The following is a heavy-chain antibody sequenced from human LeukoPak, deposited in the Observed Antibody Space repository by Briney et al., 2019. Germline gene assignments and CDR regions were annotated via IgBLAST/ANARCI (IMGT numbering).Heavy chain of an antibody. CDR3: AKEQGRDGSFDY. J-gene: IGHJ4*02. CDR2: ISNDGSNK. CDR1: GFTFSSFG. V-gene: IGHV3-30*18. Sequence: GGSLRLSCAASGFTFSSFGIHWVRQAPGKGLEWVAVISNDGSNKYYADSVKGRFTISRDNSKSTLFLQMNSLRAEDTAVYYCAKEQGRDGSFDYWGQGTLVTVSS. D-gene: IGHD5-24*01.